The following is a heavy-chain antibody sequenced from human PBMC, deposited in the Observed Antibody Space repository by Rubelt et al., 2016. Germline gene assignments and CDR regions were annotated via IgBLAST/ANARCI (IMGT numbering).Heavy chain of an antibody. J-gene: IGHJ1*01. D-gene: IGHD3-22*01. CDR2: IYYSGST. CDR3: ARAIYYDHLTAAEYFQH. V-gene: IGHV4-39*07. Sequence: QLQLQESGPGLVKPSETLSLTCTVSGGSISSSSYYWGWIRQPPGKGLEWIGSIYYSGSTYYNPSLNGRVTILVDTSKNPFSLDVGSVAAAVTAVYYCARAIYYDHLTAAEYFQHWGQGTLVTVSS. CDR1: GGSISSSSYY.